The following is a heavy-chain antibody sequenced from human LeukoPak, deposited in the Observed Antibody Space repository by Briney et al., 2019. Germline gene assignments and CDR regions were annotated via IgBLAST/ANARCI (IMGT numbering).Heavy chain of an antibody. J-gene: IGHJ4*02. Sequence: GGSLRLSCAASGFTFSSYAMSWVRQAPGKGLEWVSIIGVSRGSTFYPDSVKGRFTISRDNSKNTVFLQMNSLRAEDTAVYYCVRGHTTATYYFDYWGQGTLVTVSS. D-gene: IGHD1-1*01. CDR3: VRGHTTATYYFDY. CDR1: GFTFSSYA. CDR2: IGVSRGST. V-gene: IGHV3-23*01.